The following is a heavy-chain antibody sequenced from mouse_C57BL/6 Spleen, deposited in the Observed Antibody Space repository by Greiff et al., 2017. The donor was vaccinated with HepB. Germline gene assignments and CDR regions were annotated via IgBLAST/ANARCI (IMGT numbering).Heavy chain of an antibody. CDR1: GFTFSSYA. CDR3: ARDNYGSSYVGFAY. Sequence: DVKLVESGGGLVKPGGSLKLSCAASGFTFSSYAMSWVRQTPEKRLEWVATISDGGSYTYYPDNVKGRFTISRDNAKNNLYLQMSHLKSEDTAMYYCARDNYGSSYVGFAYWGQGTLVTVSA. D-gene: IGHD1-1*01. J-gene: IGHJ3*01. CDR2: ISDGGSYT. V-gene: IGHV5-4*01.